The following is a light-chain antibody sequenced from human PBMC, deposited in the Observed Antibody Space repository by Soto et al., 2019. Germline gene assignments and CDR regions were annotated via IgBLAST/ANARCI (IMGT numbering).Light chain of an antibody. CDR3: QQYNSWA. V-gene: IGKV1-5*03. CDR2: KAS. J-gene: IGKJ1*01. Sequence: DVQMTQSPSTLSASVGDRVTLTCRASQNIGIWLAWYQQKPGKAPNLMIHKASTLGSGVPSRFSGSGSGTEFTLTITSLQPDDFATYYCQQYNSWAFGQGTQVEFK. CDR1: QNIGIW.